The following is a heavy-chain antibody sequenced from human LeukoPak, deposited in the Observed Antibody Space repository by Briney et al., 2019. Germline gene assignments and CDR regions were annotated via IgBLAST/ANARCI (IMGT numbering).Heavy chain of an antibody. Sequence: SETLSLTCTVSGGSISSSSYYWGWIRQPPGKGLEWIGSIYYSGSTYYNPSLKSRVTISVDTSKNQFSLKLSSVTAADTAVYYCARPYYYGSGADYWGQGTLVTVSS. CDR1: GGSISSSSYY. CDR3: ARPYYYGSGADY. V-gene: IGHV4-39*01. D-gene: IGHD3-10*01. CDR2: IYYSGST. J-gene: IGHJ4*02.